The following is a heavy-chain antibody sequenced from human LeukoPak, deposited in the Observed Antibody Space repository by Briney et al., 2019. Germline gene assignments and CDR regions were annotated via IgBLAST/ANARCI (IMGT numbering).Heavy chain of an antibody. D-gene: IGHD1-26*01. J-gene: IGHJ4*02. CDR3: ARGNGDLLD. Sequence: PSETLSLTCTVSGGSISTYYWNWVRQPPGKGLEWIGSIVNSGSTNYNPSLKSRVTISVDTSQNHFSLKLTSVTSADTAVYYCARGNGDLLDWGQGTLVTVSS. V-gene: IGHV4-59*01. CDR1: GGSISTYY. CDR2: IVNSGST.